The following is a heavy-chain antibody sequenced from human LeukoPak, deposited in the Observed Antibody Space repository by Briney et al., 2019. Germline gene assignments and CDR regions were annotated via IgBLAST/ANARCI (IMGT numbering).Heavy chain of an antibody. V-gene: IGHV4-59*11. Sequence: KPSETLSLTCTVSGGSISSHLWSWIRQPPGKGLEWIGYIYYSGSTNYNPSLKSRVTIPLATSKNQFSLKLSSVTAADTAVYYCARVSVVYGMDVWGRGTTVTVSS. CDR2: IYYSGST. CDR1: GGSISSHL. CDR3: ARVSVVYGMDV. J-gene: IGHJ6*02.